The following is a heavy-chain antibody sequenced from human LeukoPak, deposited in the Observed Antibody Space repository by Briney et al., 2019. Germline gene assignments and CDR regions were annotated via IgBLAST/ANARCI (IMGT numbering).Heavy chain of an antibody. D-gene: IGHD6-19*01. V-gene: IGHV4-4*07. J-gene: IGHJ4*02. CDR3: ARAWQWLPLDS. Sequence: SDTLSLPCTLSGGSISRYHWSWIRQSAGKGLEWIRRIYTSWSSKHNPSLKRRVTLSVDKSKKQFSPTMKSVTAADTAVYYCARAWQWLPLDSWGQGTLVTVSS. CDR1: GGSISRYH. CDR2: IYTSWSS.